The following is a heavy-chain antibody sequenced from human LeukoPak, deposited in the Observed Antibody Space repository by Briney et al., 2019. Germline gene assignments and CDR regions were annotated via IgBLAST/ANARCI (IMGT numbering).Heavy chain of an antibody. V-gene: IGHV3-74*01. Sequence: GGSLRLSCAASGLTLSSYWMHWVRQAPGKGLVWVSRINSDGSSISYADSVKGRFTISRDNAKNTLYLQMNGLRAEDTAVYYCATDPSGRVCDYWGQGTLVTVSS. CDR3: ATDPSGRVCDY. J-gene: IGHJ4*02. D-gene: IGHD3-10*01. CDR1: GLTLSSYW. CDR2: INSDGSSI.